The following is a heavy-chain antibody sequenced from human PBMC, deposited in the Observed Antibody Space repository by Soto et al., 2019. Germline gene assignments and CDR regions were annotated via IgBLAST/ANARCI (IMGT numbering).Heavy chain of an antibody. CDR1: GFSLSTGGVG. J-gene: IGHJ4*02. Sequence: QITLKESGPTLVKPTQTLTLTCTLSGFSLSTGGVGVGWIRQSPGKALEWLAVIYWDDVKHYSPSLERRLTITKDTSESEVFLTMTNLDSVDTATYYCAPKGSGDYALDYWGQGILVTVSS. D-gene: IGHD4-17*01. CDR3: APKGSGDYALDY. CDR2: IYWDDVK. V-gene: IGHV2-5*02.